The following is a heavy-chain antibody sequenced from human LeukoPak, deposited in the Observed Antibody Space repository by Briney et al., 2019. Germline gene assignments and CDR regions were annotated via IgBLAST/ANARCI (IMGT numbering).Heavy chain of an antibody. V-gene: IGHV3-23*01. CDR2: ISGSGGST. Sequence: GGSLRLSCTASQFTFSIYAMSWVRQAPGKGLEWVSAISGSGGSTYYADSVKGRFTISRDNSKNTLYLQMNSLRAEDTAVYYCAKFFRGGEDYWGQGTLVTVSS. CDR1: QFTFSIYA. D-gene: IGHD2-21*01. J-gene: IGHJ4*02. CDR3: AKFFRGGEDY.